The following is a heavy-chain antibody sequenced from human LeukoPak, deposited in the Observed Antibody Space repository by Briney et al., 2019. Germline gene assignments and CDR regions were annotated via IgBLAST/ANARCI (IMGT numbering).Heavy chain of an antibody. CDR3: ARDSSTIFGVVNPPFDY. CDR1: GFTFSSYG. CDR2: IRYDGSNK. J-gene: IGHJ4*02. V-gene: IGHV3-30*02. Sequence: GGSLRLSCAASGFTFSSYGMHWVRQAPGKGLEWVAFIRYDGSNKYYADSVKGRFTISRDNAKNSLYLQMNSLRAEDTAVYYCARDSSTIFGVVNPPFDYWGQGTLVTVSS. D-gene: IGHD3-3*01.